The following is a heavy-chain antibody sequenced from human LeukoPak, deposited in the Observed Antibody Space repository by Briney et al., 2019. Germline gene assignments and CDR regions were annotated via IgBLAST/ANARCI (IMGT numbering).Heavy chain of an antibody. D-gene: IGHD3-22*01. J-gene: IGHJ5*02. V-gene: IGHV4-31*03. CDR3: ARARRGSGYYVWFDL. CDR1: GGSISSGGYY. CDR2: IYYSGST. Sequence: SQTLSLTCTVSGGSISSGGYYWSWIRQHPGKGLEWIGYIYYSGSTYYNPSLKSRVTISVDTSKNQFSLKLSSVTAADTAVYYCARARRGSGYYVWFDLWGQGTLVTVSS.